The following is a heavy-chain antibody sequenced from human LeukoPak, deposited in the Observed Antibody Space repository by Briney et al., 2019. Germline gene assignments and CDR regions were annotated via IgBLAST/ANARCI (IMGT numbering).Heavy chain of an antibody. Sequence: GGSLRLSCAASGFTFSSYSMNWVRQAPGKGLEWVSSISSSSSYIYYADSVKGRFTISRDNAKNSLYLQMNSLRAEDTAVYYCAKDACSGGTCYGGWYCDLWGRGTLVTVSS. CDR3: AKDACSGGTCYGGWYCDL. CDR2: ISSSSSYI. D-gene: IGHD2-15*01. V-gene: IGHV3-21*01. CDR1: GFTFSSYS. J-gene: IGHJ2*01.